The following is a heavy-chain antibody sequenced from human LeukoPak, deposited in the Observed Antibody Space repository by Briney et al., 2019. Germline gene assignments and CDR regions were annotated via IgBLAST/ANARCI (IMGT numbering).Heavy chain of an antibody. D-gene: IGHD3-10*01. V-gene: IGHV3-66*01. Sequence: GGSLGLSCAASGFTVSSNYMSWVRQAPGKGLEWVSVIYSGGSTYYADSVKGRFTISRDNSKNTLYLQMNSLRAEDTAVYYCARSRIWFGEPYFDYWGQGTLVTVSS. CDR1: GFTVSSNY. CDR3: ARSRIWFGEPYFDY. CDR2: IYSGGST. J-gene: IGHJ4*02.